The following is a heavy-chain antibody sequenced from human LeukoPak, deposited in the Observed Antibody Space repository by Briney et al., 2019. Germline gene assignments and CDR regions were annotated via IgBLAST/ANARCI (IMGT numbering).Heavy chain of an antibody. D-gene: IGHD1-26*01. J-gene: IGHJ5*02. CDR3: ARRSIVGATTGNWFDP. CDR2: IYYSGST. Sequence: SETLSLTCPASCGSISSSSYYWGWIRQPPGKGLEWIGSIYYSGSTYYNPSLKSRVTISVDTSKNQFSLKLSSATAADTAVYCCARRSIVGATTGNWFDPWGQGTLVTVSS. V-gene: IGHV4-39*01. CDR1: CGSISSSSYY.